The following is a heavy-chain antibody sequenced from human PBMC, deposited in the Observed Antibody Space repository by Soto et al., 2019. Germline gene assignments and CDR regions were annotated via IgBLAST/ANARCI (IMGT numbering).Heavy chain of an antibody. CDR2: MNPNSGNT. Sequence: ASVKVSCKASGGTFSSYTISWVRQATGQGLEWMGWMNPNSGNTGYAQKFQGRVTTTRNTSISTAYMELSSLRSEDTAVYYCARGPDIVVVPAAMENDAFDIWGQGTMVTVSS. CDR1: GGTFSSYT. CDR3: ARGPDIVVVPAAMENDAFDI. J-gene: IGHJ3*02. D-gene: IGHD2-2*01. V-gene: IGHV1-8*02.